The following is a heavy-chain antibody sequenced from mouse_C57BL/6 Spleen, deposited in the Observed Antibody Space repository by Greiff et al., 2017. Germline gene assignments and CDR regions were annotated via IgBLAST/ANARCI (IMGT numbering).Heavy chain of an antibody. J-gene: IGHJ1*03. Sequence: VQLQQPGAELVRPGSSVKLSCKASGYTFTSYWMHWVKQRPIQGLEWIGNIDPSDSETHYNQKFKDKATLTVDKSSSTAYMQLSSLTSEDSAVYYCAREQTNYYGSSHWYFDVWGTGTTVTVSS. D-gene: IGHD1-1*01. V-gene: IGHV1-52*01. CDR1: GYTFTSYW. CDR3: AREQTNYYGSSHWYFDV. CDR2: IDPSDSET.